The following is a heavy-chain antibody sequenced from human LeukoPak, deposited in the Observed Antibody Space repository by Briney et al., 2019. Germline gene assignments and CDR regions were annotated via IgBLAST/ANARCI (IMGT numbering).Heavy chain of an antibody. CDR1: GITFSNYG. V-gene: IGHV3-23*01. D-gene: IGHD3-22*01. Sequence: GGSLRLSCGASGITFSNYGMHWVRQAPGKGLEWVSAISDSSATTHYADSVKGRCTISRDNSKNTLYLQMKSLRAEDTAVYYCAKDSTYYHDSSGYYALDYRYMDVWGKGTTVTIFS. CDR3: AKDSTYYHDSSGYYALDYRYMDV. J-gene: IGHJ6*03. CDR2: ISDSSATT.